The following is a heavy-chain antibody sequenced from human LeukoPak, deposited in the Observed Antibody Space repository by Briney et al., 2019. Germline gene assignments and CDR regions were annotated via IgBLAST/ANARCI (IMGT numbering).Heavy chain of an antibody. Sequence: SVKVSCKASGFTFTSSAVQWVRQARGQRLEWIGWIVVGSGNTNYAQEFQERVTITRDMSTSTAYMELSSLRSEDTAVYYCAADSSTSCYGVGECYYYYYGMDVWGKGTTVTVSS. D-gene: IGHD2-2*01. CDR3: AADSSTSCYGVGECYYYYYGMDV. CDR2: IVVGSGNT. J-gene: IGHJ6*04. V-gene: IGHV1-58*01. CDR1: GFTFTSSA.